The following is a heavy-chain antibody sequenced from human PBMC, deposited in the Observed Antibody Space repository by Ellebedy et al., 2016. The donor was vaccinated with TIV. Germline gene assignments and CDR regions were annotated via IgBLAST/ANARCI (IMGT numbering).Heavy chain of an antibody. J-gene: IGHJ4*02. CDR1: EFTLANYW. D-gene: IGHD6-13*01. Sequence: GESLKISCTASEFTLANYWMTWVRQAPGKGLVWVSRVNSDGSSTTYADSVKGRFTISRDNAKHTLYLQMNSLRGEDTAVYYCVSSSPVIDYWGQGTLVTVSS. V-gene: IGHV3-74*01. CDR2: VNSDGSST. CDR3: VSSSPVIDY.